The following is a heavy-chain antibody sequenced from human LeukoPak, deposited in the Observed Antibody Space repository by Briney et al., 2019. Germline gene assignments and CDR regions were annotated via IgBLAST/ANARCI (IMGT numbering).Heavy chain of an antibody. J-gene: IGHJ4*02. CDR2: IIPIFGTA. Sequence: SVKVSCKASGGAFSSYAISWVRQAPGQGLEWMGGIIPIFGTANYAQKFQGRVTITADESTSTAYMELSSLRSEDTAVYYCARAPPVWGIAAAGTYFDYWGQGTLVTVSS. CDR1: GGAFSSYA. CDR3: ARAPPVWGIAAAGTYFDY. D-gene: IGHD6-13*01. V-gene: IGHV1-69*01.